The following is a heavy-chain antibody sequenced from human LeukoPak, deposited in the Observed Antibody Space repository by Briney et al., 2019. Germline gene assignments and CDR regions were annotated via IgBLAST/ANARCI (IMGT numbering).Heavy chain of an antibody. CDR2: IYPGDSDT. J-gene: IGHJ4*02. CDR3: ARRGTTCTGDKCDSDGLDY. D-gene: IGHD2-8*02. Sequence: GESLKISCTGSGFSFSNYWIDWVRQVPGKGLEYMGIIYPGDSDTRYSPSFQGQVTISADKSINTAYLQWSSLKASDTAIYYCARRGTTCTGDKCDSDGLDYWGQGTLVTVSS. CDR1: GFSFSNYW. V-gene: IGHV5-51*01.